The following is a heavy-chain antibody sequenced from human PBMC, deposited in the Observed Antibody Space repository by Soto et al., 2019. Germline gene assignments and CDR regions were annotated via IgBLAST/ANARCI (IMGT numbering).Heavy chain of an antibody. V-gene: IGHV3-33*01. J-gene: IGHJ4*02. D-gene: IGHD2-2*01. CDR3: ARGNIVVPSAMSNY. CDR1: GFTFSSYG. Sequence: QVQLVESGGGVVQPGRSLRLSCAASGFTFSSYGMQWVRQAPGKGLEWVAVIWYDGSNKYYADSVKGRFTISRDNSKNTLYLQINSLRAEDTAVDYCARGNIVVPSAMSNYWGQGTLVTGSS. CDR2: IWYDGSNK.